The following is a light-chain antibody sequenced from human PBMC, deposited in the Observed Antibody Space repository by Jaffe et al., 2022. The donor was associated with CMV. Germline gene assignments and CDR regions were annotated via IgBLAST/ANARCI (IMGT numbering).Light chain of an antibody. CDR1: QSISNY. V-gene: IGKV1-39*01. Sequence: DIQMTQSPSSLSASVGDRVTITCRASQSISNYLSWYQQKPGKAPKLLIYGASTLQSGVPSRFSGTGSGTDFTLTISSLQPEDFATYYCQQSYTTLGYTFGQGTNLEIK. J-gene: IGKJ2*01. CDR2: GAS. CDR3: QQSYTTLGYT.